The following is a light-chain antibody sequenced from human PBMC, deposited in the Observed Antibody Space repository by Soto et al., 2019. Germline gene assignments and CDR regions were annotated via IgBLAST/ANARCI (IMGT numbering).Light chain of an antibody. J-gene: IGKJ1*01. V-gene: IGKV3-20*01. CDR3: QQYGSSSWT. Sequence: EIVLTQSPGTLSSSPGERATLSCRASQSVSSNYFAWYQQKPGQAPRLLIYAASSRATGIPDRFSGSGSGTDFTLTISRLEPEDFEVYYCQQYGSSSWTFGQGTRVEI. CDR2: AAS. CDR1: QSVSSNY.